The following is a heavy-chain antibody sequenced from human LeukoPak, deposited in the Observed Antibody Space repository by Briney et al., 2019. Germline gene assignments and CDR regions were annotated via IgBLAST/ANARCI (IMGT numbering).Heavy chain of an antibody. D-gene: IGHD3-3*01. CDR1: GYTFTGYY. V-gene: IGHV1-2*02. Sequence: ASVKVSCKASGYTFTGYYMHWVRQAPGQGLEWMGWINPNSGGTNYAQKFQGRVTMTRDTSISTAYMELSRLRSDDTAVYYCAKTYGFWSGGYFDYWVQGTLVTVSS. CDR2: INPNSGGT. J-gene: IGHJ4*02. CDR3: AKTYGFWSGGYFDY.